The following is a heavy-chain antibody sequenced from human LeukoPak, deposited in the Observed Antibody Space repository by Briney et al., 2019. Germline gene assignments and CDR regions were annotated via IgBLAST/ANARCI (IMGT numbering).Heavy chain of an antibody. CDR2: IASETYGGTA. CDR1: GFTLSSYS. CDR3: TRDQTPYY. J-gene: IGHJ4*02. V-gene: IGHV3-49*04. Sequence: GGSLRLSCAASGFTLSSYSMNWVRQAPGKGLEWVGFIASETYGGTAEYAASVKGRFTISRDDSKSIAYLQMNSLKTEDTAVYYCTRDQTPYYWGQGTLVTVSS.